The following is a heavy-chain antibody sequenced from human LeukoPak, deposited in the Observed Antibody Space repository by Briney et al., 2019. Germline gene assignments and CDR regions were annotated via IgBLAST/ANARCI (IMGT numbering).Heavy chain of an antibody. D-gene: IGHD3-10*01. J-gene: IGHJ6*03. V-gene: IGHV3-64*01. CDR1: GFTFSSYA. CDR3: ARGPTMVRGVILYYYYYMDV. CDR2: ISSNGGST. Sequence: GGSLRLSCAASGFTFSSYAMHWVRQAPGKGLEYVSAISSNGGSTYYANSVKGRFTISRDNSKNTLYLQMGSLRAEDMAVYYCARGPTMVRGVILYYYYYMDVWGKGTTVTVSS.